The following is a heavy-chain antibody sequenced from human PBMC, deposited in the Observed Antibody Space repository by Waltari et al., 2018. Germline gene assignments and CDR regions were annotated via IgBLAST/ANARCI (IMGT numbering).Heavy chain of an antibody. CDR1: GITFSTSA. CDR2: ISGSGGST. J-gene: IGHJ6*02. D-gene: IGHD3-10*01. Sequence: EVQLLESGGGLVQPGRYLRLSCAASGITFSTSAMACVRQAPGKGREWVSAISGSGGSTYYADSVKGRFTISRDNSKNTLYLQMNSLRAEDTAVYYCAKDHTRFMVQGVIAGGMDVWGQGTTVTVSS. CDR3: AKDHTRFMVQGVIAGGMDV. V-gene: IGHV3-23*01.